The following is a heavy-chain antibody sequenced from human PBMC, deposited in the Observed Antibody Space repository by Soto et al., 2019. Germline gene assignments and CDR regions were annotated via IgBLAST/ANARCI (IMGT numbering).Heavy chain of an antibody. D-gene: IGHD2-2*01. J-gene: IGHJ6*02. CDR1: GFTFSSYG. CDR2: ISYDGSNK. Sequence: GGSLRLSCAAPGFTFSSYGMHWVRQAPGKGLEWVAVISYDGSNKYYADSVKGRFTISRDNSKNTLYLQMNSLRAEDTAVYYCAKGVVPAATYYYYYYGMDVWGQGTTVTVSS. CDR3: AKGVVPAATYYYYYYGMDV. V-gene: IGHV3-30*18.